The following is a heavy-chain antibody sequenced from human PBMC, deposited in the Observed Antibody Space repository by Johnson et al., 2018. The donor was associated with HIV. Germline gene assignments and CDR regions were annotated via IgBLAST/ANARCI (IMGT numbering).Heavy chain of an antibody. CDR1: GFTFTDYY. Sequence: QVQLVESGGGLVKPGGSLRLSCAASGFTFTDYYMNWMRQAPGKGLEWVSHISSSGSTIYYADSVKGRFTISRDNAKKSLYLQMNSLRVEDTAVYYCARESTTWGGYSRGYGLDIWGQGKMVTVSS. CDR2: ISSSGSTI. J-gene: IGHJ3*02. V-gene: IGHV3-11*04. CDR3: ARESTTWGGYSRGYGLDI. D-gene: IGHD6-25*01.